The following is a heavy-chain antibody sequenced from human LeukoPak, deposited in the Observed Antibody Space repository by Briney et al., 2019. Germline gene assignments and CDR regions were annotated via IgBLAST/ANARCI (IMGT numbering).Heavy chain of an antibody. D-gene: IGHD3-22*01. CDR2: INHSGST. J-gene: IGHJ4*02. V-gene: IGHV4-34*01. Sequence: SETLSLTCAVYGGSFSGYYWSWIRQPPGKGLEWIGEINHSGSTNYNPSLKSRVTISVGTFKNQFSLKLSSVTAADTAVYYCARGSHSSGYYYDYWGQGTLVTVSS. CDR1: GGSFSGYY. CDR3: ARGSHSSGYYYDY.